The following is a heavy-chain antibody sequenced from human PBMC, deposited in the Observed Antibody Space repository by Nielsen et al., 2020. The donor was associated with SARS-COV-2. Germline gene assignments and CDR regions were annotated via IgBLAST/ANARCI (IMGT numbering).Heavy chain of an antibody. J-gene: IGHJ4*02. CDR2: IFSNDEK. V-gene: IGHV2-26*01. CDR1: GFSLSNARMG. D-gene: IGHD3-22*01. CDR3: ARIRIQYYYDSSGYYFDY. Sequence: SGPTLVKPTETLTLTCTVSGFSLSNARMGVSWIRQPPGKALEWLAHIFSNDEKSYSTSLKSRLTISKDTSKSQVVLTMTNMDPVDTATYYCARIRIQYYYDSSGYYFDYWGQGTLVTVSS.